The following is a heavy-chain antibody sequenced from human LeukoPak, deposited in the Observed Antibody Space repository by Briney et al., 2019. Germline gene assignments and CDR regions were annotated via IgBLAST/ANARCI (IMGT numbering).Heavy chain of an antibody. Sequence: QSGGSLRLSCAASGFTFSSYSMIWVRQAPGKGLEWVSYISSSSTTIYYADSVKGRFTISRDNAKNSLYLQMNSPRAEDTAVYYCARALGYCSSTICYRFDYWGQGTLVTVSS. J-gene: IGHJ4*02. D-gene: IGHD2-2*01. CDR3: ARALGYCSSTICYRFDY. CDR2: ISSSSTTI. V-gene: IGHV3-48*01. CDR1: GFTFSSYS.